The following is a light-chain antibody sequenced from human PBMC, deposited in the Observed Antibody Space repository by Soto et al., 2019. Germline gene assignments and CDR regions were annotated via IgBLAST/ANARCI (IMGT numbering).Light chain of an antibody. CDR2: DAS. Sequence: DIQLTQSPSSLSASVGDRVTITCQASEDISNYLNWYQQKPGQAPKLLICDASNLATGVHSRFSGGGFGTDFTFTITTLEPEDFATYYCQQFSSLPVTFGGGTKV. V-gene: IGKV1-33*01. CDR1: EDISNY. CDR3: QQFSSLPVT. J-gene: IGKJ4*01.